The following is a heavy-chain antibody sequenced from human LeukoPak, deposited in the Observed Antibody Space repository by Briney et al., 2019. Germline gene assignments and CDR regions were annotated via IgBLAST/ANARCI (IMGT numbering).Heavy chain of an antibody. CDR2: IVGSGSST. J-gene: IGHJ4*02. CDR3: AKWGDYDILTGYYDSDY. CDR1: GFTFSNYA. V-gene: IGHV3-23*01. Sequence: PGASLRLSCAASGFTFSNYAMSWVRQAPGQGLEWVSAIVGSGSSTYYADSVKGRFTISRDNSKNTLYLQLNRLRAEDTAVYYCAKWGDYDILTGYYDSDYWGQGTLVTVSS. D-gene: IGHD3-9*01.